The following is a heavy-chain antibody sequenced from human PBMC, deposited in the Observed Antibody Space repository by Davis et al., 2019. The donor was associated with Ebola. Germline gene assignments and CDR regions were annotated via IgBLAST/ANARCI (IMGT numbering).Heavy chain of an antibody. CDR1: GYTFTSYY. CDR2: INPSGGST. D-gene: IGHD6-6*01. V-gene: IGHV1-46*01. J-gene: IGHJ4*02. Sequence: AASVKVSCKASGYTFTSYYMHWVRQAPGQGLEWMGIINPSGGSTSYAQKFQGRVTMTRDTSTSTVYMELSSLRSEDTAVYYCARALTYSSSLEPHFDYWGQGTLVTVSS. CDR3: ARALTYSSSLEPHFDY.